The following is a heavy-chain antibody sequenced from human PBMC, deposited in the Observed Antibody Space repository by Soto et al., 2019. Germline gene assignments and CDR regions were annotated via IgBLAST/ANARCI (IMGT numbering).Heavy chain of an antibody. D-gene: IGHD2-8*01. CDR3: AQQQIPGEVYAIDI. J-gene: IGHJ3*02. CDR2: IYPGDSDT. Sequence: GESLKISCKGSGYSFTNYWIAWVRQMPGKGLEWMGIIYPGDSDTRYSPSFQGQVTISADKSISTAYLQWRRLKASDXXMYXCAQQQIPGEVYAIDIWGQXXXXTVS. V-gene: IGHV5-51*01. CDR1: GYSFTNYW.